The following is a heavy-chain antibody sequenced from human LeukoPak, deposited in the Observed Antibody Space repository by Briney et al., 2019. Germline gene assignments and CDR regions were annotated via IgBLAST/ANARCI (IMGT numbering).Heavy chain of an antibody. CDR2: ISSSGSTI. CDR3: ARELYDYVWGSYRLDAFDI. D-gene: IGHD3-16*02. V-gene: IGHV3-48*03. Sequence: GGSLRLSCAASGFTFSSYEMNWVRKAPGKGLEWVSYISSSGSTIYYADSVKGRFTISRDNAKNSLYLQMNSLRAEDTAVYYCARELYDYVWGSYRLDAFDIWGQGTMVTVSS. CDR1: GFTFSSYE. J-gene: IGHJ3*02.